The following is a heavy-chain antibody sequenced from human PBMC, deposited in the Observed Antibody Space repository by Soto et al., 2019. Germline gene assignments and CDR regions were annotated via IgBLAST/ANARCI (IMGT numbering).Heavy chain of an antibody. CDR2: VNDSGST. CDR3: ATDSATSYFGMDV. CDR1: GGSFTGNY. D-gene: IGHD1-26*01. J-gene: IGHJ6*02. V-gene: IGHV4-34*01. Sequence: QVQLQQWGAGLLKPSETLSLTCAVYGGSFTGNYRSWIRQPPGKGLEWIGEVNDSGSTNFNPYLKSRVTISVDTSKKQFTLKLTSVTAADTAVYYCATDSATSYFGMDVWGHGTTVTVSS.